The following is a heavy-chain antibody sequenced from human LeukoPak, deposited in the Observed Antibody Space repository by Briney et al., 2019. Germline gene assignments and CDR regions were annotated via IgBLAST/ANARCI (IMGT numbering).Heavy chain of an antibody. CDR1: GYTFTGYY. Sequence: GASVKVSCKASGYTFTGYYMHWVRQAPGQGLEWMGWINPNSGGTNYAQKFQGWVTMTRDTSISTAYMELSRLRSDDTAVYYCAAGTRFLEWLLSGYYYYGMDVWGQGTTVTVSS. J-gene: IGHJ6*02. V-gene: IGHV1-2*04. D-gene: IGHD3-3*01. CDR3: AAGTRFLEWLLSGYYYYGMDV. CDR2: INPNSGGT.